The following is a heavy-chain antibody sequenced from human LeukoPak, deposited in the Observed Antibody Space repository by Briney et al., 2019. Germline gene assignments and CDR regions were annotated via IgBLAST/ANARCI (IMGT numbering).Heavy chain of an antibody. J-gene: IGHJ5*02. CDR2: MNPNSGNT. D-gene: IGHD6-13*01. V-gene: IGHV1-8*01. CDR1: GYTFTSYD. Sequence: ASVKVSCKASGYTFTSYDINWVRQATGQGLEWIGWMNPNSGNTGYAQKFQGRVTMTRNTSISTAYMELSSLRSEDTAVYYCASVGIAAAGRIDPWGQGTLVTVSS. CDR3: ASVGIAAAGRIDP.